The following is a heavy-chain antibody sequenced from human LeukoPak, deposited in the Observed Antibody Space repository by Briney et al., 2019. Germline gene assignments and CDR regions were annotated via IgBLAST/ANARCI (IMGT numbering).Heavy chain of an antibody. D-gene: IGHD3-22*01. CDR2: ISYSGTT. CDR1: GGSISSSSYY. J-gene: IGHJ4*02. CDR3: ARHYYDSSGSYYYFDY. Sequence: SETLSLTCTVSGGSISSSSYYWGWIRQPPGKGLEWIGSISYSGTTYYNPSLQSRVTISVDTSKNQFSLKLSSMTAADTAVYYCARHYYDSSGSYYYFDYWGQGTLVTVSS. V-gene: IGHV4-39*01.